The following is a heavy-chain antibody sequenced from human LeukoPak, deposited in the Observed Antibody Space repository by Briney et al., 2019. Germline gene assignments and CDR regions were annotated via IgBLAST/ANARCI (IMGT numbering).Heavy chain of an antibody. CDR1: GGSISSYYW. CDR2: IYWDDDK. J-gene: IGHJ3*02. D-gene: IGHD1-26*01. Sequence: KASETLSLTCTVSGGSISSYYWSWIRQPPGKALEWLALIYWDDDKRYSPSLKSRLTITKDTSKNQVVLTMTNMDPVDTATYYCAHRRGASGAFDIWGQGTMVTVSS. V-gene: IGHV2-5*08. CDR3: AHRRGASGAFDI.